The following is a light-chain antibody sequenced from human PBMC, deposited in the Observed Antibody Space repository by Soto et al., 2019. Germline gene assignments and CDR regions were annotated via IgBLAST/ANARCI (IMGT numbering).Light chain of an antibody. CDR1: SNDVGAYNF. Sequence: QSVLTQPASVSVSPGQSITISCTGTSNDVGAYNFVSWYQQHPGKAPKLLIYEVSNRPSEISDRFSGSKSGNTASLTISGLQTEDEADYYCSSYTSSITPCVFGTGTKVTVL. CDR3: SSYTSSITPCV. J-gene: IGLJ1*01. CDR2: EVS. V-gene: IGLV2-14*01.